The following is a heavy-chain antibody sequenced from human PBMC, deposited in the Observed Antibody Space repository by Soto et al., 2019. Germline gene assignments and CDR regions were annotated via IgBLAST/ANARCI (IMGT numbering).Heavy chain of an antibody. CDR1: GFTFSSYG. Sequence: QVQLVESGGGGVQPGRSLRLSCAASGFTFSSYGMHWVRQAPGKGLEWVAVISYDGRNKYYADSVKGRFTISRDNPKNTLYLHMSRLRAEDTAVYYCVKDGSSGWPYYYGLDVWGEGTTVTVSS. J-gene: IGHJ6*04. CDR2: ISYDGRNK. V-gene: IGHV3-30*18. CDR3: VKDGSSGWPYYYGLDV. D-gene: IGHD6-19*01.